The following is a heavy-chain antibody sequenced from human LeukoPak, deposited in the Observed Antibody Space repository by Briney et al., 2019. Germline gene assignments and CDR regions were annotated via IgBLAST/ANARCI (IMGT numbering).Heavy chain of an antibody. CDR1: GFTVSSNY. Sequence: GGSLRLSCAASGFTVSSNYMSRVRQAPGKGLEWVSYISTSGSTIYYADSVKGRFTISRDNAKNSLYLQMNSLRAEDTAVYYCARGPYSYGNFDPWGQGTLVTVSS. CDR3: ARGPYSYGNFDP. J-gene: IGHJ5*02. V-gene: IGHV3-11*01. CDR2: ISTSGSTI. D-gene: IGHD5-18*01.